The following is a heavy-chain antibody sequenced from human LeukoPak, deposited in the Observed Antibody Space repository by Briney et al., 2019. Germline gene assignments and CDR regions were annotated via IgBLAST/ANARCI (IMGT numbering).Heavy chain of an antibody. Sequence: GGSLRLSCAASGFTFSSYEMNWVRQAPGKGLQWVSDISSSGTTIYYADSVKGRFTISRDNAKNSLYLQLSSLRAEDTAMYYCVRTTYGDYWGQGTLVTVSS. CDR1: GFTFSSYE. CDR2: ISSSGTTI. J-gene: IGHJ4*02. V-gene: IGHV3-48*03. CDR3: VRTTYGDY. D-gene: IGHD1-1*01.